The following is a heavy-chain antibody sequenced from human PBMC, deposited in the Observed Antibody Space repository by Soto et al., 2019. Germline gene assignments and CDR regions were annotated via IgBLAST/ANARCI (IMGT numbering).Heavy chain of an antibody. CDR1: GFTFSSYA. J-gene: IGHJ3*02. V-gene: IGHV3-23*01. CDR3: ATDLGGSGSYAFDI. CDR2: ISGSGGST. Sequence: GESLKISCAASGFTFSSYAMSWVRQAPGKGLEWVSAISGSGGSTYYADSVKGRFTISRDNSKNTLYLQMNSLRAEDTAVYYCATDLGGSGSYAFDIWGQGTMVTVSS. D-gene: IGHD3-10*01.